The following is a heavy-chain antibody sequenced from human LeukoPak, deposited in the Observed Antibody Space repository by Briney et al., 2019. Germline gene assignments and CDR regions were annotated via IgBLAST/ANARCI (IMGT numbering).Heavy chain of an antibody. CDR2: ISGSGGST. J-gene: IGHJ2*01. Sequence: PGGSLRLSCAASGFTFSSYAMSWVRQAPGKGLEWVSAISGSGGSTYYADSAKGRFTISRDNSKNTLYLQMNSLRAEDTAVYYCAKDSSGYYRHFDLWGRGTLVTVSS. CDR1: GFTFSSYA. V-gene: IGHV3-23*01. CDR3: AKDSSGYYRHFDL. D-gene: IGHD3-22*01.